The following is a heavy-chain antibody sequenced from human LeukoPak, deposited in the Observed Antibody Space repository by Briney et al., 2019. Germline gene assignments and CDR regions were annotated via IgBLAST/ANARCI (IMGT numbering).Heavy chain of an antibody. Sequence: GGSLRLSCAASGFSFVGFWMSWVRQAPGKGLEWVANISQDGSEKYYVDSVKGRFTISRDNAKNSLYLQMNSLRAEDTAVYYCAKDPSSSWYGDMGYFDYWGQGTLVTVSS. CDR2: ISQDGSEK. CDR3: AKDPSSSWYGDMGYFDY. D-gene: IGHD6-13*01. J-gene: IGHJ4*02. V-gene: IGHV3-7*03. CDR1: GFSFVGFW.